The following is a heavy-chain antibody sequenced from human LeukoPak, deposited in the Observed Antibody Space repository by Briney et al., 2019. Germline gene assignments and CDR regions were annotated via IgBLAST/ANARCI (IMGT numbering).Heavy chain of an antibody. CDR2: INHSGST. CDR3: ARPLGFEIAAAANDAFDI. V-gene: IGHV4-34*01. Sequence: SETLSLTCAVYGGSFSGYYWSWIRQPPGKGLEWIGEINHSGSTNYNPSLKSRVTISVDTSKNQFSLKLSSVTAADTAVYYCARPLGFEIAAAANDAFDIWGQGTMVTVSS. J-gene: IGHJ3*02. CDR1: GGSFSGYY. D-gene: IGHD6-13*01.